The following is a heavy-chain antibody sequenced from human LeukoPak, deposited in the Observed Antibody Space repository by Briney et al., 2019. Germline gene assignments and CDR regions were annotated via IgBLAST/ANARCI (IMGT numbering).Heavy chain of an antibody. CDR3: ARVPTPPYGSGNYYMDV. V-gene: IGHV1-2*02. CDR2: INPNSGGT. Sequence: ASVKVSCKASGYTFTGYYMHWVRQAPGQGLEWMGWINPNSGGTNYAQKFQGRVTMTRDTSISTAYMELSRLRSDDTAVYYCARVPTPPYGSGNYYMDVWGKGTTVTVSS. D-gene: IGHD3-10*01. J-gene: IGHJ6*03. CDR1: GYTFTGYY.